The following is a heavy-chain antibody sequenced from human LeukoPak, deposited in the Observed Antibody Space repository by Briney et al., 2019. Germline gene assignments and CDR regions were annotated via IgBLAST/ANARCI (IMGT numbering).Heavy chain of an antibody. Sequence: PGGSLRLSRAASGFSFSSYGMHWVRQAPGKGLGWVAFIRYDGSNKYYADSVKGRFTISRDNSKNTLYLQMNSLRAGDTAVYCCAKPHFDDWGQGTLVTVSS. V-gene: IGHV3-30*02. J-gene: IGHJ4*02. CDR1: GFSFSSYG. CDR2: IRYDGSNK. CDR3: AKPHFDD.